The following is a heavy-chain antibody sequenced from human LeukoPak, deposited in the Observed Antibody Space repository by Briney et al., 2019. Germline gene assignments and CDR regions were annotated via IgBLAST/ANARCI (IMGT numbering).Heavy chain of an antibody. Sequence: SETLSLTCTVSGGSISGSSYYWGWIRQPPGKGLEWIGTIYYSGSTYYKPSLKSRVTISVDTSKNQFSLRLSSVTAADTAVYYCARDGGFGIVAGSFDVWGQGTLVTVSS. D-gene: IGHD1-26*01. CDR1: GGSISGSSYY. CDR3: ARDGGFGIVAGSFDV. CDR2: IYYSGST. J-gene: IGHJ4*02. V-gene: IGHV4-39*02.